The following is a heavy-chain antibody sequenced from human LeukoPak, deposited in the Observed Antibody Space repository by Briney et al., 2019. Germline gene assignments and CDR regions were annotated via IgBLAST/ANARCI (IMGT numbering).Heavy chain of an antibody. D-gene: IGHD1-1*01. CDR1: EYSFTSHW. CDR3: AKRGGTGAPFYGMDV. Sequence: GESLKISCKGSEYSFTSHWIGWVRQMPGKGLEWMGIIYPGDSDTKYSPSFQGQVTISTDKSISTAYLQWSSLKASDTAMYYCAKRGGTGAPFYGMDVWGQGTTVTVSS. J-gene: IGHJ6*02. CDR2: IYPGDSDT. V-gene: IGHV5-51*01.